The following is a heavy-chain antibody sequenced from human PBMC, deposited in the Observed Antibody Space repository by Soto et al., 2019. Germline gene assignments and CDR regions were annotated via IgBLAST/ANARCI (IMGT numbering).Heavy chain of an antibody. V-gene: IGHV4-30-4*01. CDR1: GDSISSGDSY. J-gene: IGHJ4*02. Sequence: SETLYLTCTVSGDSISSGDSYWSLIRQPPGKGLEWIGCIYYSGNTYYNPSLKRRFSISVDTSKNQFSPQLSSVTVADTAVYYCAGVPAYRGQGTLVTVSS. CDR3: AGVPAY. CDR2: IYYSGNT.